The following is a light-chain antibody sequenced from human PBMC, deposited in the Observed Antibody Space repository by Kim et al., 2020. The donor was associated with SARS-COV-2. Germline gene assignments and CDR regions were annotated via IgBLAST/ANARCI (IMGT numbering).Light chain of an antibody. CDR3: QAWDSSTAV. V-gene: IGLV3-1*01. J-gene: IGLJ3*02. CDR2: QDS. CDR1: KLGDKY. Sequence: SVSPGQTASITCSGDKLGDKYACWYQQKPGQSPVLVIYQDSKRPSGIPERVSGSNSGNTATLTISGTQAMDEADYYCQAWDSSTAVFGGGTQLTV.